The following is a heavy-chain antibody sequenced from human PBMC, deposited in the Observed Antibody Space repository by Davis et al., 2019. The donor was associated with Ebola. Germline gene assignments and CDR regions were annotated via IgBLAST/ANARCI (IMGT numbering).Heavy chain of an antibody. J-gene: IGHJ4*02. D-gene: IGHD1-14*01. CDR3: ARRRASDTTDY. V-gene: IGHV5-51*01. CDR2: IYPGDSDT. CDR1: GYSFTSYW. Sequence: GESLKISCTASGYSFTSYWIGWLRQLPGKGLEWMGIIYPGDSDTRYSPSFQGQVTISADKSITTVYLQWSSLKASDTAMYYCARRRASDTTDYWGQGTLVTVSS.